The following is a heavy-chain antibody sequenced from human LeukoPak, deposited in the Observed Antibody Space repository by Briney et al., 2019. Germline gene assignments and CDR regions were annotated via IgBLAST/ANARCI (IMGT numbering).Heavy chain of an antibody. CDR2: IYYTGST. CDR3: ARHISGGATLD. J-gene: IGHJ4*02. CDR1: GGSISKYY. Sequence: PSETLSLTCTVSGGSISKYYCSWIRQPPGKGLEWIAYIYYTGSTYYNPSLKSRVTMSVDTSKNQFSLSLSSVTAADTAVYYCARHISGGATLDWGQGTPVTVSS. V-gene: IGHV4-59*08. D-gene: IGHD2-15*01.